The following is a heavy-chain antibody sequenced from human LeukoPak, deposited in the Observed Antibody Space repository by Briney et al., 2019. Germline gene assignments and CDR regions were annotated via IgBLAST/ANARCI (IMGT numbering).Heavy chain of an antibody. J-gene: IGHJ4*02. V-gene: IGHV4-30-2*01. CDR3: ARVRTGDYFFDC. D-gene: IGHD7-27*01. CDR1: GGWGGDYY. CDR2: IYHSGST. Sequence: SETLSLTCTVSGGWGGDYYWSWIRQPPGKGLEWIGYIYHSGSTYYNPSLKSRVTISVDSSKNQFSLKLISVTAADTAVYYCARVRTGDYFFDCWGQGTLVTVSS.